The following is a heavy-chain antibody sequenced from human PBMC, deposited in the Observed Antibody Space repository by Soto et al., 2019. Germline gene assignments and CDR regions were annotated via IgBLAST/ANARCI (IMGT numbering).Heavy chain of an antibody. CDR3: AREVLWFGVDRYYYYGMDV. V-gene: IGHV4-30-2*05. CDR2: MYYSGST. Sequence: PSETLSLTCAVSGGSISSGGYSWSWIRQPPGKGLEWIGYMYYSGSTYYNPSLKSRVTISVVTSKNQFSLKLSSVTAADTAVYYCAREVLWFGVDRYYYYGMDVWGQGTTVTVSS. D-gene: IGHD3-10*01. J-gene: IGHJ6*02. CDR1: GGSISSGGYS.